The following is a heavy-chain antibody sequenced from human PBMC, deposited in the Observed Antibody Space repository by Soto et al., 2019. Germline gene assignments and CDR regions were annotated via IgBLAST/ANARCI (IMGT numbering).Heavy chain of an antibody. Sequence: QVQLQESGPGLVKPSQTLSLTCTVSGGSISSGGYYWSWIRQHPGKGLEWIGYIYYSGSTYYNPSLTRRVTIHVDTAKNQLSLKLRSVTAADTAVYYCARVGGINWFDPWGQGTLVTVSS. J-gene: IGHJ5*02. CDR2: IYYSGST. CDR3: ARVGGINWFDP. V-gene: IGHV4-31*03. CDR1: GGSISSGGYY. D-gene: IGHD3-16*01.